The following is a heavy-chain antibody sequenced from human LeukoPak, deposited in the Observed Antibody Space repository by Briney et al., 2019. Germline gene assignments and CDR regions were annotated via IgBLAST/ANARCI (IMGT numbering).Heavy chain of an antibody. D-gene: IGHD3-9*01. CDR1: GFTFSSYG. V-gene: IGHV3-30*18. Sequence: GGSLRFSCAASGFTFSSYGMHWVRQAPGKGLEWVAVISYDGSNKYYADSVKGRFTISRDNSRNTLYLQMNSLRAEGTAVYYCAKGPLTGYYTLDAFDIWGQGTMVTVSS. CDR3: AKGPLTGYYTLDAFDI. CDR2: ISYDGSNK. J-gene: IGHJ3*02.